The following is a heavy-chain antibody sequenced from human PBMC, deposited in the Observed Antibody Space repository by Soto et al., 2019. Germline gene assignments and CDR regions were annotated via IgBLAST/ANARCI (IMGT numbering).Heavy chain of an antibody. V-gene: IGHV4-59*01. CDR2: IYYSGST. D-gene: IGHD2-15*01. CDR3: ARVHTDCSGGSCYSGSGWFDP. Sequence: QVQLQESGPGLVKPSETLSLTCTVSGGSISSYYWSWIRQPPGKGLEWIGYIYYSGSTNYNPSLKSRVTISVDTSKNQFSLKLSSVTAADTAVYYCARVHTDCSGGSCYSGSGWFDPWGQGTLVTVSS. J-gene: IGHJ5*02. CDR1: GGSISSYY.